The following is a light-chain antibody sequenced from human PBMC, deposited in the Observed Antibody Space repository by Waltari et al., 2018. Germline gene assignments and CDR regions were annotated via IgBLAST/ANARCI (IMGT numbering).Light chain of an antibody. CDR1: QDINKY. CDR2: GTS. Sequence: DIQMTQSPSSLSASVGDTVTITSRASQDINKYINWYQQKPGQAPKLLIYGTSDLEVRVPSRISGSGFGTDFSLTIRGLQLEDIATYYCQQHDGVRSFGGGTKVEL. CDR3: QQHDGVRS. V-gene: IGKV1-33*01. J-gene: IGKJ4*01.